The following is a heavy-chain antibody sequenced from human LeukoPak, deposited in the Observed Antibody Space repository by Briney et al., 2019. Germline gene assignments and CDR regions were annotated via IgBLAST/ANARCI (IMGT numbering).Heavy chain of an antibody. CDR3: AREVRYDFWSGTAGGYYMDV. Sequence: SETLSLTCAVYGGSFSGYYWSWIRQPPGKGLEWIGEINHSGSTYYNPSLKSRVTISVDTSKNQFSLKLSSVTAADTAVYYCAREVRYDFWSGTAGGYYMDVWGKGTTVTVSS. CDR2: INHSGST. J-gene: IGHJ6*03. CDR1: GGSFSGYY. V-gene: IGHV4-34*01. D-gene: IGHD3-3*01.